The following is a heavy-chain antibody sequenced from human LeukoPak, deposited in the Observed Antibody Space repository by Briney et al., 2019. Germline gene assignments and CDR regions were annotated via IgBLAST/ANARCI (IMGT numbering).Heavy chain of an antibody. CDR2: IYSGGST. V-gene: IGHV3-66*01. J-gene: IGHJ4*02. D-gene: IGHD3-10*01. CDR3: ARDRGYYGSGSYHAYFDY. Sequence: PGGSLRLSCAASGFTVSSNYMNWVRQAPGKGLEWVSVIYSGGSTYYADSVKGRFTISRDNSKNTLYLQMNSLRAEDTAVYYCARDRGYYGSGSYHAYFDYWGQGTLVTVSS. CDR1: GFTVSSNY.